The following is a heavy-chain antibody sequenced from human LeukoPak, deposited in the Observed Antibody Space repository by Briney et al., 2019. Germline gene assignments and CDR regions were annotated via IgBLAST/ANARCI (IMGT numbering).Heavy chain of an antibody. Sequence: PSETPSLTCTVSGVSISSYYWTWIRQPAGKGLEWIGRIYSSGNTNYNPSLESRVTMSVDTSKNQFSLKLTSVTAADTAVYYCARERGILRGDAFDIWGRGTMVTVSS. J-gene: IGHJ3*02. CDR2: IYSSGNT. D-gene: IGHD1-26*01. CDR3: ARERGILRGDAFDI. V-gene: IGHV4-4*07. CDR1: GVSISSYY.